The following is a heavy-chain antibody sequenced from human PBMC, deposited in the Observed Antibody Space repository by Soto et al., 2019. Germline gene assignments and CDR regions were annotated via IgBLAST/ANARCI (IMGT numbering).Heavy chain of an antibody. CDR3: ARVMSGGHSDY. J-gene: IGHJ4*02. CDR2: ISIDGSRT. V-gene: IGHV3-64*04. Sequence: PGGSLRLSCSGSGFIFSIYAIHWVRQAPGKGLEYVSFISIDGSRTHYADSVKGRFTISRDNSRNTSIGTAYMDLRSLRSDDTAVYYCARVMSGGHSDYWGQGTLVTVSS. CDR1: GFIFSIYA. D-gene: IGHD2-15*01.